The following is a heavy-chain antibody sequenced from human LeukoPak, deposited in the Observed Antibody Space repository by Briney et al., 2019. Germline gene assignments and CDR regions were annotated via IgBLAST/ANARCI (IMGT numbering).Heavy chain of an antibody. CDR3: ARVWKGVGYYGSGTYRRNYWFDP. D-gene: IGHD3-10*01. V-gene: IGHV4-61*08. CDR2: IYYSGST. Sequence: PSETLSLTCTVSGGSISNNDYYWSWIRQPPGKGLEWIGNIYYSGSTNYNPSLKSRVTISVDTSKNQFSLKLSSVTAADTAVYYCARVWKGVGYYGSGTYRRNYWFDPWGQGTLVTVSS. J-gene: IGHJ5*02. CDR1: GGSISNNDYY.